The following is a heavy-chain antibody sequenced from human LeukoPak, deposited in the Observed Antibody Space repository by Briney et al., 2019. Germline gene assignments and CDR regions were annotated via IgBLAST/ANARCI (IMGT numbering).Heavy chain of an antibody. J-gene: IGHJ4*02. Sequence: SETLSLTCSISGGSIIMSNYYWGWIRQPPGKGLEWIASVHYTGSTYRNPSLGGRVTISVDTSKDQFSLRLNSVTAADTAVYYCARLGVWPNIAYWGQGILVTVSS. CDR2: VHYTGST. CDR1: GGSIIMSNYY. CDR3: ARLGVWPNIAY. D-gene: IGHD2/OR15-2a*01. V-gene: IGHV4-39*01.